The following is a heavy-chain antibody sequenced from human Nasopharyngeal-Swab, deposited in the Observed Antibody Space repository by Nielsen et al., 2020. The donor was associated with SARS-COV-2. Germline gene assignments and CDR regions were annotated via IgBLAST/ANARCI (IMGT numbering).Heavy chain of an antibody. V-gene: IGHV3-11*05. D-gene: IGHD3-10*01. CDR1: GFTFSDYY. CDR3: ARDRRNNVLLWFGGTEYFDL. Sequence: GESLKISCAASGFTFSDYYMSWIRQAPGKGLEWVSYISSSSYTNYADSVKGRFTISRDNAKNSLYLQMNSLRAEDTAVYYCARDRRNNVLLWFGGTEYFDLWGRGTLVTVSS. J-gene: IGHJ2*01. CDR2: ISSSSYT.